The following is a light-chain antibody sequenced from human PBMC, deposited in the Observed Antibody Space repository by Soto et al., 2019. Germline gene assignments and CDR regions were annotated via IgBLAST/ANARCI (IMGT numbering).Light chain of an antibody. Sequence: EIVMTQSPATLSVSPGERATLSCRASQSVSSKLAWYQQKSGQAPRLLMYGASTRATGIPARFSGSGSGTEFTLTISSLQSEDFAVYYCQQYSNWPPFTFGHGTKVDIK. CDR2: GAS. CDR1: QSVSSK. CDR3: QQYSNWPPFT. J-gene: IGKJ3*01. V-gene: IGKV3-15*01.